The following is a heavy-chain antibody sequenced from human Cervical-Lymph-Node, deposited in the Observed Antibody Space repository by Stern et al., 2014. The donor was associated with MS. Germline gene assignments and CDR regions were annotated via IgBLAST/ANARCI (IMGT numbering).Heavy chain of an antibody. Sequence: VQLVESGGGLVKPGESLRLSCTASGMTFSNAWMSWVRQAPGKGLEWVGRIKSKIEGEITEYGAPVKGRFTISRDDSKNTLYLHINSLKTEDTAMYYCTTSLSVWHRGYWGQGTLVTVSS. CDR3: TTSLSVWHRGY. CDR1: GMTFSNAW. J-gene: IGHJ4*02. CDR2: IKSKIEGEIT. V-gene: IGHV3-15*01. D-gene: IGHD1-26*01.